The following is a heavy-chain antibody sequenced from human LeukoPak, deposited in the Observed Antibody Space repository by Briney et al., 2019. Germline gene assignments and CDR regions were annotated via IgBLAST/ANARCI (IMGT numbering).Heavy chain of an antibody. D-gene: IGHD6-13*01. CDR2: MNPNSGNT. CDR1: GSTFTSYD. Sequence: ASVKLSCKASGSTFTSYDINRVRQATGQGLEWMGWMNPNSGNTGYAQKFQGRVTMTRNTSISTAYMELSSLRSEDTGVYYCARVKGIAAAGFRFDYWGQGTLVTVSS. CDR3: ARVKGIAAAGFRFDY. J-gene: IGHJ4*02. V-gene: IGHV1-8*01.